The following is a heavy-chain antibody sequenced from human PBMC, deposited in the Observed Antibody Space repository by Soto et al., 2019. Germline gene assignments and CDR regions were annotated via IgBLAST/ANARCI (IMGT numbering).Heavy chain of an antibody. CDR3: AIAQITMVREVIKYNMDV. CDR1: GGSISSYS. V-gene: IGHV4-59*01. J-gene: IGHJ6*02. Sequence: SETLSPTCTVYGGSISSYSWSWIRRLPGKGLEWIGYIYNSGSTHSNTSLQSRVTISVDTSKNQFSLKLISVTAADTGIYYCAIAQITMVREVIKYNMDVWGQGTMVTVSS. CDR2: IYNSGST. D-gene: IGHD3-10*01.